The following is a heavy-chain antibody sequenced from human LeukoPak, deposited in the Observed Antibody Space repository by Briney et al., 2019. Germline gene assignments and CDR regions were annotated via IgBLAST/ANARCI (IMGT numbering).Heavy chain of an antibody. Sequence: GSLRLSCAASGFTFNTYAMSWVRQPPGKGLEWVGYIYYSGSTNYNPSLKSRVTISVDTSKNQFSLKLSSVTAADTAVYYCARRPGSDSSGYGTFDIWGQGAMVTVSS. J-gene: IGHJ3*02. CDR2: IYYSGST. V-gene: IGHV4-59*01. CDR1: GFTFNTYA. CDR3: ARRPGSDSSGYGTFDI. D-gene: IGHD3-22*01.